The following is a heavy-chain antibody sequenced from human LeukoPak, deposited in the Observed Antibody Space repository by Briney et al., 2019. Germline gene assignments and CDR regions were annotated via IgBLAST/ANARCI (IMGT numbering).Heavy chain of an antibody. J-gene: IGHJ5*02. D-gene: IGHD6-13*01. CDR1: GDSVSSNSAA. CDR3: ARFDSSNWYRWFDP. Sequence: SQTLSLTCAISGDSVSSNSAAWNWIRQSPSRGLEWLGRTYYRSKWYNDYAVSVKSRITINSDTSKNQFSLQITSVTPEDTAVYYCARFDSSNWYRWFDPWGQGTLVTVSS. V-gene: IGHV6-1*01. CDR2: TYYRSKWYN.